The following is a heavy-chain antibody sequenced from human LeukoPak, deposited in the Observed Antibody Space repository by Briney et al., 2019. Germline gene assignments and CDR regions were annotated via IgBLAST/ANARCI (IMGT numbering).Heavy chain of an antibody. CDR1: GFIVSTNY. CDR3: VRDNPHSTGWSFYFDN. D-gene: IGHD6-19*01. CDR2: IYSGGAT. V-gene: IGHV3-53*01. Sequence: GGSLRLSCAASGFIVSTNYTSWVRQAPGKGLEWVSVIYSGGATYYADSVKGRFTISRDNSKNTLYLQMNSLRADDTAVYYCVRDNPHSTGWSFYFDNWGQGTLVTVSS. J-gene: IGHJ4*02.